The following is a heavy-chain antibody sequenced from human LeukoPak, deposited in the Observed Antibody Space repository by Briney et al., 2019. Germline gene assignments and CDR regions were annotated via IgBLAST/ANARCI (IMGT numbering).Heavy chain of an antibody. D-gene: IGHD3-16*01. CDR3: ARERGGHYFDY. CDR1: GYTFTSYY. Sequence: GASVKVSCKASGYTFTSYYIHWVRQAPGQGLEWMGVINPSGGSPNYAQKSQGRVTMTRDTSTSTVYMELSSLRSEDTAVYYCARERGGHYFDYWGQGTLVTVSS. V-gene: IGHV1-46*01. J-gene: IGHJ4*02. CDR2: INPSGGSP.